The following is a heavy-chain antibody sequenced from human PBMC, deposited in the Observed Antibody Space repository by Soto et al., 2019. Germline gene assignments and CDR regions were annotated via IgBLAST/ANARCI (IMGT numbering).Heavy chain of an antibody. V-gene: IGHV3-23*01. CDR2: ISGSGGST. CDR1: GFTFRSYA. D-gene: IGHD3-10*01. Sequence: LRLSCAASGFTFRSYAMSWVRQAPGKGLEWVSAISGSGGSTYYADSVKGRFTISRDNSKNTLYLQMNSLRAEDTAVYYCAKVFGYYYGAVIYDGYYMDVRRKDTTVTVS. J-gene: IGHJ6*03. CDR3: AKVFGYYYGAVIYDGYYMDV.